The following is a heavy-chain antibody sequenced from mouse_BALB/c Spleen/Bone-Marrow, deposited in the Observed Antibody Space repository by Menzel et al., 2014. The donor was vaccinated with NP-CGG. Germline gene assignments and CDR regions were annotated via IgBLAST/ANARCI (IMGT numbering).Heavy chain of an antibody. J-gene: IGHJ4*01. V-gene: IGHV2-9*02. CDR1: GFSLTSYG. CDR3: AKTTTAYYAMDY. Sequence: VKLVESGPGLVAPSQRLSITCTVSGFSLTSYGVHWVRQPPGKGLEWLGVTRAGGSTNYNSTLMSRLSINKDNSKSQVFLKMNSLQTDDTAMYYRAKTTTAYYAMDYWGQGTSVTDSS. D-gene: IGHD1-2*01. CDR2: TRAGGST.